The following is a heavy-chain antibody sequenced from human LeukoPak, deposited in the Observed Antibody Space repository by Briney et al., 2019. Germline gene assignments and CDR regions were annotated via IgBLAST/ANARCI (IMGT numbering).Heavy chain of an antibody. CDR2: ISYDGSNK. CDR1: GFTFSSYA. D-gene: IGHD7-27*01. Sequence: RGFLRLSCAASGFTFSSYAMHWVRQAPGKGLEWVAVISYDGSNKYYADSVKGRFTISRDNSKNTLYLQMNSLRAEDTAVYYCARISGGGTNAFDIWGQGTMFTVS. V-gene: IGHV3-30*04. CDR3: ARISGGGTNAFDI. J-gene: IGHJ3*02.